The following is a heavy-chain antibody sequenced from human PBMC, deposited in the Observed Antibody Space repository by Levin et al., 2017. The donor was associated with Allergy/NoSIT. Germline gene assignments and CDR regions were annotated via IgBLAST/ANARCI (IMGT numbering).Heavy chain of an antibody. CDR3: ARGSRWESAYGFSWGMDV. V-gene: IGHV4-31*03. CDR2: IYYSGST. Sequence: LRLSCTVSGGSISSGGYYWSWIRQHPGKGLEWIGYIYYSGSTYYNPSLKSRVTISVDTSKNQFSLKLSSVTAADTAVYYCARGSRWESAYGFSWGMDVWGQGTTVTVSS. D-gene: IGHD3-10*01. CDR1: GGSISSGGYY. J-gene: IGHJ6*02.